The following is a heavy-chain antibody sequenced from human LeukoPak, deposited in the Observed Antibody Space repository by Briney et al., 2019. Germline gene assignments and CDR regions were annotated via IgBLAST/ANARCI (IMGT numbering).Heavy chain of an antibody. CDR1: GFTFRRYA. Sequence: GRSLRLSCAASGFTFRRYAVHWVRQAPGKGLEWVAAMSFDGSYKYYAESVKGRFTISRDNSNNTVSLEMNSLRAEDTAVYFCARGKGGPFKYWGQGTLVTVSS. J-gene: IGHJ4*02. CDR3: ARGKGGPFKY. D-gene: IGHD2-15*01. V-gene: IGHV3-30*01. CDR2: MSFDGSYK.